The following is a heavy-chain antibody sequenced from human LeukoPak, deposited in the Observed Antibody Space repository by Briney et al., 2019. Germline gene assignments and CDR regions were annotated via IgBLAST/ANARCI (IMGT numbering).Heavy chain of an antibody. CDR1: GFTFSSYE. Sequence: GGSLRLSCAASGFTFSSYEMNWVRQAPGKGLEWVSYISSSGSTIYYADSVKGRFTISRDNAKNSLYLQMNSLRAEDTAVYYCASAYINYYDSSGPSPDYWGQGTLVTVSS. V-gene: IGHV3-48*03. CDR3: ASAYINYYDSSGPSPDY. D-gene: IGHD3-22*01. CDR2: ISSSGSTI. J-gene: IGHJ4*02.